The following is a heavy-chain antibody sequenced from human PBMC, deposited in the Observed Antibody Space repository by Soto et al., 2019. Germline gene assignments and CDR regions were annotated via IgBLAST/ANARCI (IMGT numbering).Heavy chain of an antibody. CDR3: ARWYYSDSSSYYYYFDY. CDR2: ISYSGTA. J-gene: IGHJ4*02. CDR1: GDSISSYSNY. V-gene: IGHV4-39*01. D-gene: IGHD3-22*01. Sequence: PSETLSLTCTVSGDSISSYSNYWGWIRQPPGKGLEWIGTISYSGTAYYKPSLKSRVTISVDTSRNQFSLKLSSVTAAETAVYYCARWYYSDSSSYYYYFDYWGQGTLVTVSS.